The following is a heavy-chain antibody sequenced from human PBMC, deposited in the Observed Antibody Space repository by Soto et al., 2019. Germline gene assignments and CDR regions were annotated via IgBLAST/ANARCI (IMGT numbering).Heavy chain of an antibody. J-gene: IGHJ4*02. CDR3: ARENPDGYNFHTTDY. CDR2: IYYSGST. V-gene: IGHV4-31*03. Sequence: PSETLSLTCTFSGCSISSVAYYWSWIRQHPGKGLEWIGYIYYSGSTYYNPSLKSRVTISVDTSKNQFSLKLSSVTAADTAVYYCARENPDGYNFHTTDYWGQGTLVTVSS. CDR1: GCSISSVAYY. D-gene: IGHD1-1*01.